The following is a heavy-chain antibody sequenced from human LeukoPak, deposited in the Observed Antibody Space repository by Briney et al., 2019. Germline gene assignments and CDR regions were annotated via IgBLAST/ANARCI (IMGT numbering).Heavy chain of an antibody. CDR2: ISSGSSNQ. V-gene: IGHV3-48*01. Sequence: PWGSLRLSCAASGFTFSSYSMKWVRQTPGKGLEGVSFISSGSSNQYYADSVKGRFTISRDNAKNSLFLQMNSLRVEDTAVYYCARSMGSGHYYVADYWGQGTLVTVSS. D-gene: IGHD3-22*01. J-gene: IGHJ4*02. CDR1: GFTFSSYS. CDR3: ARSMGSGHYYVADY.